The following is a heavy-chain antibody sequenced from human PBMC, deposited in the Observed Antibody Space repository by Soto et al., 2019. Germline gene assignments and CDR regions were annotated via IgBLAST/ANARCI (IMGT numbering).Heavy chain of an antibody. D-gene: IGHD3-22*01. CDR3: AKAPVLYDSSGYWEYYYDY. CDR1: GFTFRSYG. V-gene: IGHV3-30*18. Sequence: GGSLRLSWAAGGFTFRSYGMHWARQAPGKGLEWGAVISYDGSNKYYADSVKGRFTISRDNSKNPLSLQMNSLRAEDTAVYYCAKAPVLYDSSGYWEYYYDYWGQGPLV. CDR2: ISYDGSNK. J-gene: IGHJ4*02.